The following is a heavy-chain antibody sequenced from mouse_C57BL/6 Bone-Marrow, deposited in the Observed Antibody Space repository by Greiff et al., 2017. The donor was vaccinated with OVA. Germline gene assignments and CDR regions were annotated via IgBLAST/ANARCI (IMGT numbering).Heavy chain of an antibody. D-gene: IGHD1-1*01. CDR3: VRDDYYGSSPYWYFDV. Sequence: EVQRVESGGGLVQPKGSLKLSCAASGFTFNTYAMHWVRQAPGKGLEWVARIRSKSSNYATYYADSVKDRFTISRDDSQSMLYLQMNNLKTEDTAMYYCVRDDYYGSSPYWYFDVWGTGTTVTVSS. CDR1: GFTFNTYA. J-gene: IGHJ1*03. CDR2: IRSKSSNYAT. V-gene: IGHV10-3*01.